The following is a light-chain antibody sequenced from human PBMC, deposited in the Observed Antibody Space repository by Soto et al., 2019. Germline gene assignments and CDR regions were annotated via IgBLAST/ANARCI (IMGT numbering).Light chain of an antibody. J-gene: IGLJ7*01. V-gene: IGLV1-40*01. CDR3: QSYDSSLSGWV. Sequence: QSVLTQPPSVSGAPGQRVTISCTGSSSNIGAGYDVHWYQQLPGTAPKLLIYGNSNRPSGVPDRFSGYKSGTSASLAITGLEAEDEADYYGQSYDSSLSGWVFGGGTQLTVL. CDR1: SSNIGAGYD. CDR2: GNS.